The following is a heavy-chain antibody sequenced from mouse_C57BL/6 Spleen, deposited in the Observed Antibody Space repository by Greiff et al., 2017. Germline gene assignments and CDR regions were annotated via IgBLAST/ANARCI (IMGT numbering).Heavy chain of an antibody. J-gene: IGHJ1*03. D-gene: IGHD2-1*01. CDR1: GFTFTDYY. CDR2: IRNKANGYTT. CDR3: ARWRYGNYDWYFDV. V-gene: IGHV7-3*01. Sequence: EVKLMESGGGLVQPGGSLSLSCAASGFTFTDYYMSWVRQPPGKALEWLGFIRNKANGYTTEYSASVKGRFTISSDNSQSILYLQMNALRAEDSATYYCARWRYGNYDWYFDVWGTGTTVTVSS.